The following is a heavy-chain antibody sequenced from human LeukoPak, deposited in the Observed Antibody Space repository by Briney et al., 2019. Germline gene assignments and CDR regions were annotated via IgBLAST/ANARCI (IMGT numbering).Heavy chain of an antibody. Sequence: ASVKVSCKASGYTFTSYYMHWVRQAPGQGLEWMGIINPSGGSTSYAQKFQGRVTMTRDMSTSTVYMELSRLRSDDTAVYYCARDLFAPHYDILTGYYRGDDAFDIWGQGTMVTVSS. CDR3: ARDLFAPHYDILTGYYRGDDAFDI. J-gene: IGHJ3*02. V-gene: IGHV1-46*01. CDR1: GYTFTSYY. D-gene: IGHD3-9*01. CDR2: INPSGGST.